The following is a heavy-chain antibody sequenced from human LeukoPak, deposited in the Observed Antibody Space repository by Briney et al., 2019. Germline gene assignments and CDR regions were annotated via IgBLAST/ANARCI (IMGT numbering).Heavy chain of an antibody. V-gene: IGHV3-30*01. D-gene: IGHD3-16*02. J-gene: IGHJ4*02. CDR1: GFTFSSYA. Sequence: GGSLRLSCAASGFTFSSYAMHWVRQAPGKGLEWVAVISYDGSNEYYGDSVKGRFTISRDNSENTLYLQMNSLRGEDTAVYYCARDRDITFGGVIVSHFFDYWGQGTLVTVSS. CDR2: ISYDGSNE. CDR3: ARDRDITFGGVIVSHFFDY.